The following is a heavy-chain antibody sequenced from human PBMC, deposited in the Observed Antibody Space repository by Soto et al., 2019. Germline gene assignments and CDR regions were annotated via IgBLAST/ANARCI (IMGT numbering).Heavy chain of an antibody. Sequence: GSLRLSCAASGFTFNSYAMHWVRQAPGKGLEWVAVISYDGNNKYYADSVKGRFTISRDNSKNTLYLQMNSLRAEDTAVYYCARPSTVIYFDYWGQGTLVTVSS. CDR2: ISYDGNNK. J-gene: IGHJ4*02. CDR3: ARPSTVIYFDY. V-gene: IGHV3-30-3*01. CDR1: GFTFNSYA. D-gene: IGHD4-17*01.